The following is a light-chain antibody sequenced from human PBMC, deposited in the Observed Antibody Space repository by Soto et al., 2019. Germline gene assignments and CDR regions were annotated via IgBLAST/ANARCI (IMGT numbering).Light chain of an antibody. Sequence: DIQMTQSPSSLSASVGARVTITCRASQGIRNDLGWYQQKPGKATKRLIYVAASLQSGVPSRFSGSGSGTEFTLTISSLQSEDFAAYFYLQHNRSTRHTFDQGTKMEIK. CDR3: LQHNRSTRHT. CDR2: VAA. CDR1: QGIRND. J-gene: IGKJ2*01. V-gene: IGKV1-17*01.